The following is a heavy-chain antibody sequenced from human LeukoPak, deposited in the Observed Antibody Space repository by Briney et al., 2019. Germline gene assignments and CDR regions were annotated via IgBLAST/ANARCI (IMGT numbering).Heavy chain of an antibody. Sequence: SETLSLTCAVYGGSFSGYYWSWIRQPPGKGLEWIGEINHSGSTNYNPSLKSRVTISVDTSKNQFSLKLSSVTAADTAVYHCARQPPWGGYGGDFPGYWGQGTLVTVSS. V-gene: IGHV4-34*01. J-gene: IGHJ4*02. D-gene: IGHD4-23*01. CDR1: GGSFSGYY. CDR2: INHSGST. CDR3: ARQPPWGGYGGDFPGY.